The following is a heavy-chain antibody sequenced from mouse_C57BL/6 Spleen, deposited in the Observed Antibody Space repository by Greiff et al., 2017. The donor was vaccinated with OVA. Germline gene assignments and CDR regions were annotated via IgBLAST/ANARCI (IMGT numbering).Heavy chain of an antibody. CDR3: ARCGYGNYWYFEV. J-gene: IGHJ1*03. D-gene: IGHD2-10*02. CDR2: IYPGGGYT. Sequence: QVQLQQSGAELVRPGTSVKMSCKASGYTFTNYWIGWAKQRPGHGLEWIGDIYPGGGYTNYNEKFKGKATLTADKSSSTAYMQFSSLTSEDSAIYYCARCGYGNYWYFEVWGTGTTVTVSS. V-gene: IGHV1-63*01. CDR1: GYTFTNYW.